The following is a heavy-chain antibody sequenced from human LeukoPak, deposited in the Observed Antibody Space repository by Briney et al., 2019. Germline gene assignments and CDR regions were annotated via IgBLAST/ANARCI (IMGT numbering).Heavy chain of an antibody. CDR3: AGGVCTSCSFDY. V-gene: IGHV3-30*02. J-gene: IGHJ4*02. CDR2: IRYDGRNT. D-gene: IGHD2-2*01. CDR1: GFTFSNYG. Sequence: PGGSLRLSCTASGFTFSNYGMHWVRQAPGKGLEWVAFIRYDGRNTYYADSVKGRFTISRDNSKNTLYLQMNSLRAEDTAVYYCAGGVCTSCSFDYWGQGTLVTVSS.